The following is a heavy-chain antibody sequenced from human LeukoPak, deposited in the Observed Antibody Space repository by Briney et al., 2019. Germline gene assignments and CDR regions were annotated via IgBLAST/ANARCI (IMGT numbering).Heavy chain of an antibody. CDR3: ARDPEIVDTAMIPYYYYGMDV. Sequence: PGGSLRLPCAASGFTFNSYAMHWVRQAPGKGLEWVAVISYDGSNKYYADSVKGRFTISGDNSKNTLYLQMNSLRAEDTAVYYCARDPEIVDTAMIPYYYYGMDVWGQGTTVTVSS. D-gene: IGHD5-18*01. J-gene: IGHJ6*02. CDR1: GFTFNSYA. CDR2: ISYDGSNK. V-gene: IGHV3-30*04.